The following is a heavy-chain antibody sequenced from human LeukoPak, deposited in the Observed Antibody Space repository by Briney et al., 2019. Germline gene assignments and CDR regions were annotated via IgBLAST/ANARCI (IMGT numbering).Heavy chain of an antibody. CDR2: IRSKAYGGTT. J-gene: IGHJ3*02. V-gene: IGHV3-49*04. CDR1: GFTFGDYA. Sequence: GGSLRLSCTASGFTFGDYAMSWVRQAPGKGLEWVGFIRSKAYGGTTEYAASVKGRFSISRDDSKGIAYLQMESLKTEDTAVYYCTRGVSGLRAFDIWGQGTMVTVSS. CDR3: TRGVSGLRAFDI.